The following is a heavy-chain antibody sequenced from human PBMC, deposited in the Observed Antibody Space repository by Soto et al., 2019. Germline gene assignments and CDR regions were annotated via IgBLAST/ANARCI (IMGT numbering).Heavy chain of an antibody. Sequence: QVQLQQWGAGLLKPSETLSLTCAVFGGSLSGYYWSWIRQPPGKGLAWIGEMTHTGSTNYSPSLNTRLTISSDTSKNHFSLRLSSVTAADTAVYYCASGGNWGQGTLVTVSS. CDR2: MTHTGST. D-gene: IGHD3-10*01. J-gene: IGHJ4*02. CDR3: ASGGN. CDR1: GGSLSGYY. V-gene: IGHV4-34*01.